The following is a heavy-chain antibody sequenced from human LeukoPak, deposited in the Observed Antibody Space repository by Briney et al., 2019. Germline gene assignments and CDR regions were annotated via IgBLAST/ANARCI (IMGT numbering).Heavy chain of an antibody. CDR3: ARQPLVGPTTFDY. V-gene: IGHV3-21*01. CDR2: ISSSSTYI. CDR1: GFTFSSYN. J-gene: IGHJ4*02. Sequence: GGSLRLSCAASGFTFSSYNMNWVRQAPGKGMEWVSSISSSSTYIYYADSVKGRFTISRDDAKNSLFLQMISLRAEDTAVYYCARQPLVGPTTFDYWGQGTLVTVSS. D-gene: IGHD1-26*01.